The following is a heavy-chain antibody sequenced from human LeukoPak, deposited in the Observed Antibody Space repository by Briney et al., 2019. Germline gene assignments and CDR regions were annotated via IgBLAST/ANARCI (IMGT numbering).Heavy chain of an antibody. V-gene: IGHV1-8*01. Sequence: ASVKVSCKASGYTFTSYDINWVRQATGQGLEWMGWMNPNSGNTGYAQKFQGRVTMTRNTSISTAYMELSSLRSEDTAVCYCARRGYYDSSGYLTAPPDYWGQGTLVTVSS. D-gene: IGHD3-22*01. CDR3: ARRGYYDSSGYLTAPPDY. CDR2: MNPNSGNT. J-gene: IGHJ4*02. CDR1: GYTFTSYD.